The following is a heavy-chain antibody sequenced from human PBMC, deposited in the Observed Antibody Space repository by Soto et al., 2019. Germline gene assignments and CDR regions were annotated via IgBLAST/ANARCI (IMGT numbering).Heavy chain of an antibody. CDR3: AREAGVQYPFDP. CDR1: GGSIRSYY. Sequence: QVQLQESGPGLVKPSETLSLTCTVSGGSIRSYYWSWIRQPPGKGLEWIGYIYYSGSTNYNPSLKSRVTISVDTSKSQFSLKVSSVTAADTAMYYCAREAGVQYPFDPWGQGTLVTVSS. CDR2: IYYSGST. V-gene: IGHV4-59*01. D-gene: IGHD1-1*01. J-gene: IGHJ5*02.